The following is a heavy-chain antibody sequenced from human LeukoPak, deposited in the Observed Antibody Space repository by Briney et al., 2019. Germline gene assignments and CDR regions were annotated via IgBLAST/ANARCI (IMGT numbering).Heavy chain of an antibody. V-gene: IGHV1-46*01. Sequence: ASVKVSCKASGYTFTSYYMHWVRQAPGQGLEWMGIINPSGGSTSYAQKFQGRVTMTRDTSTSTVYMELSSLRSEDTAVYYCARVTSVAAAGTRSFDYWGQGTLVTVSS. CDR3: ARVTSVAAAGTRSFDY. CDR1: GYTFTSYY. D-gene: IGHD6-13*01. J-gene: IGHJ4*02. CDR2: INPSGGST.